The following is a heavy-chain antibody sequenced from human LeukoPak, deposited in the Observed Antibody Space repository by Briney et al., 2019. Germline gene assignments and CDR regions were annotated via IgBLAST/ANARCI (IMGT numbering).Heavy chain of an antibody. CDR1: GSSISGWY. Sequence: SETLPLTCIVSGSSISGWYWSWIRQPPGKGLEWIGYIDYSGSTNYNPSLKSRVTISADTSKNQISLKVDSVTAADTAVYYCARRRGYSYPFDYWGQGTLVTVSS. D-gene: IGHD5-18*01. V-gene: IGHV4-59*01. J-gene: IGHJ4*02. CDR3: ARRRGYSYPFDY. CDR2: IDYSGST.